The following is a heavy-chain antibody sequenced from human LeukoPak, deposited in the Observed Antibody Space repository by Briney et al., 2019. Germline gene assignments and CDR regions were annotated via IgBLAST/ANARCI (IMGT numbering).Heavy chain of an antibody. CDR1: GYIFTTYW. Sequence: GESLQISCQGSGYIFTTYWIAWVRQLPGKGLEWMGIIYPGDSDTRYSPSFQGQVTISADKSISTAFLQWSSLKASDTAMYYCARQQVAYYYYYGMDVWGKGTTVTVSS. CDR2: IYPGDSDT. D-gene: IGHD2-15*01. J-gene: IGHJ6*04. V-gene: IGHV5-51*01. CDR3: ARQQVAYYYYYGMDV.